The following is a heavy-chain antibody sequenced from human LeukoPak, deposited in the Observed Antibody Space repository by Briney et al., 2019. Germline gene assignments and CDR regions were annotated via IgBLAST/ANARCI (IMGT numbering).Heavy chain of an antibody. CDR1: GLTFGGDA. CDR2: IRSKTYGMTI. V-gene: IGHV3-49*04. J-gene: IGHJ6*03. D-gene: IGHD2-15*01. CDR3: TKEGLYCASTNCRGYYFYYTDV. Sequence: PGRGLMRFCSAAGLTFGGDAVSCVRQDARNRVEWVDSIRSKTYGMTIDYAASVKGRFTISRDDSKSIAYLQMNSLKTEDTAVYYCTKEGLYCASTNCRGYYFYYTDVWGKGTTVTVSS.